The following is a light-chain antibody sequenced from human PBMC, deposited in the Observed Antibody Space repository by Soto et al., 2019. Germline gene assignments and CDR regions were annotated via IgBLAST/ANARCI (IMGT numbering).Light chain of an antibody. J-gene: IGKJ2*01. V-gene: IGKV1-6*01. CDR2: GVL. CDR3: LQDYSVPYT. Sequence: AIQMTQSPSSLSAYVGDRVTITCRAREHISRDLGWYQHLPGKAPKLLFYGVLGLQAGVPSRFNSTRSGTTFTLSISSLQPEDVAPDYCLQDYSVPYTFGQGTKVEIK. CDR1: EHISRD.